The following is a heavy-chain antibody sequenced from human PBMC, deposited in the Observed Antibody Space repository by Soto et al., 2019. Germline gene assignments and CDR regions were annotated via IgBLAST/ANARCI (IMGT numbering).Heavy chain of an antibody. D-gene: IGHD6-13*01. CDR2: IYPGDSDT. CDR1: GYSFTSYW. CDR3: ARLRIAAAGTGYYYYGMDV. V-gene: IGHV5-51*01. J-gene: IGHJ6*02. Sequence: PGESLKISCKGSGYSFTSYWIGWVRQMPGKGLEWMGIIYPGDSDTRYSPSFQGQVTISADKSISTAYLQWSGLKASDTAMYYCARLRIAAAGTGYYYYGMDVWGQGTTVTVSS.